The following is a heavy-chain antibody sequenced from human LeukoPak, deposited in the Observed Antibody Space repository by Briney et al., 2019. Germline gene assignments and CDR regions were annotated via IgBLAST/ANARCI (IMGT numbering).Heavy chain of an antibody. Sequence: GGSLRLSCAASGFTFNDYSMNWVRQAPGRGPEWVSYISSLGSTIYYADSVRGRFTISRDNAMNSLHLQMNSLRADDTAIYYCARESDFWSGNYYFDNWGPGTLVTVSS. CDR1: GFTFNDYS. CDR3: ARESDFWSGNYYFDN. V-gene: IGHV3-48*04. J-gene: IGHJ4*02. D-gene: IGHD3-3*01. CDR2: ISSLGSTI.